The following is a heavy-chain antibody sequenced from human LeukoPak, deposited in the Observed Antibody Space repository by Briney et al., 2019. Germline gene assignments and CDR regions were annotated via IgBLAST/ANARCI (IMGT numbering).Heavy chain of an antibody. D-gene: IGHD6-13*01. J-gene: IGHJ4*02. V-gene: IGHV3-7*01. CDR1: GFTFSTYS. Sequence: GGSLRLSCAASGFTFSTYSMNWVRQAPGKGLEWVANIKRDGSEKYYVDSVKGRFTISRDNAKNSLYLQMNSLRAEDTAVYYCASGRQLGYWGQGTLVTVSS. CDR3: ASGRQLGY. CDR2: IKRDGSEK.